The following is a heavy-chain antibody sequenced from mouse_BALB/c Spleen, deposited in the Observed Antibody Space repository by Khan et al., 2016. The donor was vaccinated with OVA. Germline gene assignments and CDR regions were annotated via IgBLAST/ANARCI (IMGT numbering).Heavy chain of an antibody. D-gene: IGHD1-3*01. CDR1: GFTFSNYW. V-gene: IGHV6-6*02. Sequence: EVKLVESGGGLVQPGGSMKLSCVASGFTFSNYWMNWVRQSPEKGLEWVAEIRLKSNNYATHYAESVKGRFTISRDDSKSSVYLQMNNLRAEDTGIYYCTRGRESAYWGQGTTLTVSS. CDR3: TRGRESAY. CDR2: IRLKSNNYAT. J-gene: IGHJ2*01.